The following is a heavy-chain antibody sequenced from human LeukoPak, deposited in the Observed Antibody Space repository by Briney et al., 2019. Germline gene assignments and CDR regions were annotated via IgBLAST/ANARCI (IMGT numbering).Heavy chain of an antibody. D-gene: IGHD2-2*01. CDR3: ASEAVVPAAMKSYYYYMDV. CDR2: ISSSSSTI. CDR1: GFTFSSYS. J-gene: IGHJ6*03. Sequence: AGGSLRLSCAGSGFTFSSYSMNWVRQAPGKGLEWVSYISSSSSTIYYADSVKGRFTISRDNSKNTLYLQMNSLRAEDTAVYYCASEAVVPAAMKSYYYYMDVWGKGTTVTVSS. V-gene: IGHV3-48*01.